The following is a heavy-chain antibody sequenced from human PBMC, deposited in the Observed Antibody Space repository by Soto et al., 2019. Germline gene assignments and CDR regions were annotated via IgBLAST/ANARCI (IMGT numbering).Heavy chain of an antibody. CDR1: GYTFTSYY. CDR2: INPSGGST. D-gene: IGHD2-8*02. Sequence: ASVKVSCKASGYTFTSYYMHWVRQAPGQGLEWMGIINPSGGSTSYAQKFQGRVTMTRDTSTSTVYMELSSLRSEDTAVYYCARDTGGYDYYYGMDVWGQGTTVTVSS. CDR3: ARDTGGYDYYYGMDV. J-gene: IGHJ6*02. V-gene: IGHV1-46*01.